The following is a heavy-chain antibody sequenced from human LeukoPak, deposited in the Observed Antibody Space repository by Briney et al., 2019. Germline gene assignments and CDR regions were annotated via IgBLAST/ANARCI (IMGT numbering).Heavy chain of an antibody. J-gene: IGHJ4*02. CDR1: GYTFTSYA. D-gene: IGHD5-18*01. CDR3: ATRGYSYGLDY. Sequence: ASVKVSCKASGYTFTSYAMHWVRQAPGQRLEWMGWINAGSGNTKYSQKFQGRVTITRDTSASTAYMELSSLRSEDTAVYYCATRGYSYGLDYWGQGTLVTVSS. V-gene: IGHV1-3*01. CDR2: INAGSGNT.